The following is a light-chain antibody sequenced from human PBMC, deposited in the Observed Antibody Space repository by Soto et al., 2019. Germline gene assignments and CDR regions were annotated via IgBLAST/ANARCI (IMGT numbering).Light chain of an antibody. CDR1: QSVSSN. CDR3: QQYNNWPSLT. V-gene: IGKV3-15*01. Sequence: EIVMTQSPATLSVSPGERATLSCRASQSVSSNLAWYQQKPGQAPSLLIYGASTRATGIPARFSGSGSGTEFTLTISSLQSEDFAVCYCQQYNNWPSLTFCGGTKVEIK. CDR2: GAS. J-gene: IGKJ4*01.